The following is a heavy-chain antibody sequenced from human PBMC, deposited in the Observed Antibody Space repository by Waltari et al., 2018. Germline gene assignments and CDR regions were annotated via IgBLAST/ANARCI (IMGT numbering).Heavy chain of an antibody. V-gene: IGHV4-39*01. J-gene: IGHJ4*02. D-gene: IGHD3-10*01. CDR3: ARQMRGFGDLLGYFDD. CDR1: GDSITSDLYY. Sequence: QLQLQESGPGLVKPSETLSLRCTVSGDSITSDLYYWAWIRHSPGKGLEWIGTTSYGGRAYYRPSLKSRVNIDADASKNQFSLQMSSVTAADTAVYFCARQMRGFGDLLGYFDDWGQGTLVTVSS. CDR2: TSYGGRA.